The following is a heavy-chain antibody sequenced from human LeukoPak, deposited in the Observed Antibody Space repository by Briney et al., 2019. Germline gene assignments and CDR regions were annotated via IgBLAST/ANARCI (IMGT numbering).Heavy chain of an antibody. CDR2: IYTSGST. Sequence: SETLSLTCTVSGGSISSYYWSWIRQPAGKGLEWIGRIYTSGSTNYNPSLKSRVTISVDTSKNQFSLKLSSVTAADTAVYYCARDRPNSSGWYSWFDPWGQGTLVTVSS. CDR3: ARDRPNSSGWYSWFDP. V-gene: IGHV4-4*07. J-gene: IGHJ5*02. CDR1: GGSISSYY. D-gene: IGHD6-19*01.